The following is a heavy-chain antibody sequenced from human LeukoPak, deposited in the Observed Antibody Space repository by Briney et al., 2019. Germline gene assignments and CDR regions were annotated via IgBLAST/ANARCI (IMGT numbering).Heavy chain of an antibody. Sequence: GGSLRLSCAASGFTVSSNYMSWVRQAPGKGLEWVSVIYSGGTTYYADSVEGRFTISRDNSKNTLYLQMNSLRAEDAAVYYCARDVEMDYWGQGTLLTVSS. CDR2: IYSGGTT. CDR1: GFTVSSNY. CDR3: ARDVEMDY. J-gene: IGHJ4*02. D-gene: IGHD5-24*01. V-gene: IGHV3-66*02.